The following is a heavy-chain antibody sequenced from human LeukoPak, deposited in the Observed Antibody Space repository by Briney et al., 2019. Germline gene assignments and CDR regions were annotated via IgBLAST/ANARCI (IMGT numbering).Heavy chain of an antibody. J-gene: IGHJ4*02. CDR2: ISAYNGNT. CDR1: GGTLSGFG. CDR3: ARGLIYGYGDYSGG. V-gene: IGHV1-18*01. D-gene: IGHD4-17*01. Sequence: GSSVKVSCKSSGGTLSGFGISWVRQAPGQGLEWMGWISAYNGNTNYAQQLQGRVTMTTDTSTSTAYMELRSLRSDDTAVYYCARGLIYGYGDYSGGWGQGTLVTVSS.